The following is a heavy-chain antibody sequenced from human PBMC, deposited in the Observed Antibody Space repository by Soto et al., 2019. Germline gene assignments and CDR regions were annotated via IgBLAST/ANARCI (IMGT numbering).Heavy chain of an antibody. J-gene: IGHJ4*02. D-gene: IGHD2-15*01. CDR1: GGTFSSYA. CDR3: ARGDCSGGSCTGLLFDY. Sequence: QVQLVQSGAEVKKPGSSVKVSCKASGGTFSSYAISWVRQAPGQGLGWMGGIIPIFGTANYAQKFQGRVTITADESTSTAYMELSSLRSEDTAVYYCARGDCSGGSCTGLLFDYWGQGTLVTVSS. CDR2: IIPIFGTA. V-gene: IGHV1-69*01.